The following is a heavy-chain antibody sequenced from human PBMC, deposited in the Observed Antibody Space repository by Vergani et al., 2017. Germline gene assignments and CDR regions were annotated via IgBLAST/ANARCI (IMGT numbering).Heavy chain of an antibody. CDR1: GFTFSSYA. D-gene: IGHD3-16*01. J-gene: IGHJ4*02. CDR3: AKDTGGVLRGRRDY. CDR2: ISGSGGST. V-gene: IGHV3-23*01. Sequence: EVQLLESGGGLVQPGGSLRLSCAASGFTFSSYAMSWVRQAPGKGLEWVSAISGSGGSTYYADSVKGRFTIARDNSKNTLYLQMNSLSAEATAVYYCAKDTGGVLRGRRDYWGQGTLVTVSS.